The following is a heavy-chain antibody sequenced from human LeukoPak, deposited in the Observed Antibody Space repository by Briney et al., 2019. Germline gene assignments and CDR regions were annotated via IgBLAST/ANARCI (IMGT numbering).Heavy chain of an antibody. V-gene: IGHV1-2*04. Sequence: GASVTVSFKASGYTFTGYYMHWVRQAQGQGREWMGWINTNSGGTNYAQKFQGWVTITRDTSISTAYMELSRLRSDETAVYYCARGTVAEGYFDYWGQGTLVTVSS. CDR3: ARGTVAEGYFDY. D-gene: IGHD1-26*01. CDR1: GYTFTGYY. CDR2: INTNSGGT. J-gene: IGHJ4*02.